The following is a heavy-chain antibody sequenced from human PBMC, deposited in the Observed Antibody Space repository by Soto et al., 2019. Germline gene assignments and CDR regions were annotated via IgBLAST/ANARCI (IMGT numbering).Heavy chain of an antibody. D-gene: IGHD6-13*01. V-gene: IGHV3-53*02. CDR3: TRAGTSSSWNYFDY. CDR2: IHSGGNT. CDR1: GFSVGSNY. Sequence: EVQVVETGGGLIQPGGSLRLSCAASGFSVGSNYMSWVRQAPGKGLQWVSIIHSGGNTFYADSVRGRFTISRDESKNTLFLQMNSLRAEDTAVYYCTRAGTSSSWNYFDYWGQGTLVTVSA. J-gene: IGHJ4*02.